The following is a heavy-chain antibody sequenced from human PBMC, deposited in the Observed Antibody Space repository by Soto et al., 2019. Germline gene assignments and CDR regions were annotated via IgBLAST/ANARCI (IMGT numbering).Heavy chain of an antibody. CDR3: ARRYGGAFDI. CDR1: GGSISSYY. J-gene: IGHJ3*02. Sequence: PSETLSLTCTVSGGSISSYYWSWIRQPPGKGLEWIGYIYYSGSTNYNPSLKSRVTISVDTSKNQFSLKLSSVTAADMAVYYCARRYGGAFDIWGQGTIVTVSS. CDR2: IYYSGST. V-gene: IGHV4-59*08. D-gene: IGHD3-10*01.